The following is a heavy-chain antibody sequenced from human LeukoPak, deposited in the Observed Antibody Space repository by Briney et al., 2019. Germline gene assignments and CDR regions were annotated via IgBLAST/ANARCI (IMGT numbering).Heavy chain of an antibody. D-gene: IGHD5-24*01. CDR3: ARAQDGYNFKY. J-gene: IGHJ4*02. CDR1: GVSFSGYY. Sequence: SETLSLTCAVYGVSFSGYYWSWIRQPPGKGLEWIGEINHSGSTNYNPSLKSRVTISVDTSKNQFSLKLSSVTAADTAVYYCARAQDGYNFKYWGQGTLVTVSS. V-gene: IGHV4-34*01. CDR2: INHSGST.